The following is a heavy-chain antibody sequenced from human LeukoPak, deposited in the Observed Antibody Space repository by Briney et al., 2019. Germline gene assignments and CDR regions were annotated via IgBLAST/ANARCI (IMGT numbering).Heavy chain of an antibody. CDR2: INHSGST. J-gene: IGHJ6*04. CDR1: GGSFSGYY. V-gene: IGHV4-34*01. CDR3: ARSTGSGYYYGMDV. Sequence: SETLSLTCDVYGGSFSGYYWSWIRQPPGKGLEWIGEINHSGSTNYNPSLKSRVTISVDTSKNQFSLKLSSVTAADTAVYYCARSTGSGYYYGMDVWGKGTTVTVSS. D-gene: IGHD2-8*02.